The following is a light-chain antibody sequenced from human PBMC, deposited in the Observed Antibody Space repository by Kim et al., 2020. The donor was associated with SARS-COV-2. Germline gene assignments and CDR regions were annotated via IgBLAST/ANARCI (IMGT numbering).Light chain of an antibody. Sequence: EIVLTQSPATLSLSPGERSTLSCRASQTVRTSFAWYQQKPGQAPRLLIYDTSNRATGIPAKFSGSGSGTDFTLTISSLEPADSAGYYCQQRANWLFGKGTKLES. CDR3: QQRANWL. CDR1: QTVRTS. CDR2: DTS. V-gene: IGKV3-11*01. J-gene: IGKJ2*01.